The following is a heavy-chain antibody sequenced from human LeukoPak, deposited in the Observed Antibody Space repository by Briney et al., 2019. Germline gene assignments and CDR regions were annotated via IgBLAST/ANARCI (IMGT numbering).Heavy chain of an antibody. V-gene: IGHV3-9*01. Sequence: GGSLRLSCAASGFTFDDYAMHWVRQAPGKGLEWVSGISWNSGSIGYADSVKGRFTISRDNAKNSLYLQMNSLRAEDTALYYCAVGYPGSEDAFDIWGQGTMVTVSS. D-gene: IGHD5-18*01. J-gene: IGHJ3*02. CDR3: AVGYPGSEDAFDI. CDR1: GFTFDDYA. CDR2: ISWNSGSI.